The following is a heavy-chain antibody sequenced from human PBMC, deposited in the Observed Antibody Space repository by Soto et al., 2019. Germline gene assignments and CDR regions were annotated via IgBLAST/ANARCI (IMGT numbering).Heavy chain of an antibody. CDR3: AREEWQLRRGYFDY. V-gene: IGHV3-30-3*01. D-gene: IGHD1-26*01. J-gene: IGHJ4*02. Sequence: HVQLVESGGGVVQPGRSLRLSCAASGFTFSSYAMHWVRQAPGKGLEWVAVISYDGSNKYYADSVKGRFTISRDNSKNTLYLQMISLRAEDTAVYYCAREEWQLRRGYFDYWGQGTLVPVSS. CDR1: GFTFSSYA. CDR2: ISYDGSNK.